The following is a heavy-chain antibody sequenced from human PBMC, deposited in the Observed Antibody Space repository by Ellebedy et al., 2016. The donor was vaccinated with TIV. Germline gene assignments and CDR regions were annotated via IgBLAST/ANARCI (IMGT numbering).Heavy chain of an antibody. V-gene: IGHV4-4*07. Sequence: MPSEPLSLTCTVSGGSITSFFWSWVRLSAGKALEWIGRIVTDGSTNYNPSLKSRVTMSMDTSKNQLSLKLSSVTAADTAVYYCARDLNDGLFDYWGQGTLVSV. CDR3: ARDLNDGLFDY. J-gene: IGHJ4*02. CDR1: GGSITSFF. D-gene: IGHD1-1*01. CDR2: IVTDGST.